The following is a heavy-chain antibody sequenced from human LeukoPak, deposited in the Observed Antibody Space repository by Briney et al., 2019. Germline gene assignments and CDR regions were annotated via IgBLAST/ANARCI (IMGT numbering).Heavy chain of an antibody. D-gene: IGHD3-10*01. CDR2: IIPSFGKV. CDR1: GYTFTGYY. Sequence: ASVKVSCKASGYTFTGYYMHWVRQAPGQGLGWMGGIIPSFGKVNYAQRFQGRVTIITDESTNTAYMELNSLRSDDTAVYYCARDDRASISGTPFYHYFSMDVWGEGTRVTVSS. CDR3: ARDDRASISGTPFYHYFSMDV. V-gene: IGHV1-69*05. J-gene: IGHJ6*03.